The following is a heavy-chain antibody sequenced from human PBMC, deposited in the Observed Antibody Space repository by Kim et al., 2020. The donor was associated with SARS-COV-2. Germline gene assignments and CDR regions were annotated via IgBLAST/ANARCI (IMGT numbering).Heavy chain of an antibody. V-gene: IGHV3-23*03. CDR2: ITGGGITI. Sequence: GGSLRLSCAASGFPLFYNNVMTWVRQAPGKGLEWVSGITGGGITIYADSVKGRFTISRDNSKSTVYLQMNSLRADDTAVYYCAKFKGARSHVNYGMDVWGQGTTVTVSS. CDR1: GFPLFYNNV. J-gene: IGHJ6*02. CDR3: AKFKGARSHVNYGMDV. D-gene: IGHD3-10*01.